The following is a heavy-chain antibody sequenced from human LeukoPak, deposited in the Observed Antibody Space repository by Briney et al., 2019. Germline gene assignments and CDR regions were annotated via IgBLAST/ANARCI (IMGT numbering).Heavy chain of an antibody. CDR2: ISSSSSYI. Sequence: GGSLRLSCAASGFTFSSYSMNWVRQAPGKGLEWVSSISSSSSYIYYADSVKGRFTISRDNAKNSLYLQMSSLRAEDTAVYYCAREGKLEEMATITGAFDIWGQGTMVTVSS. V-gene: IGHV3-21*01. D-gene: IGHD5-24*01. CDR3: AREGKLEEMATITGAFDI. CDR1: GFTFSSYS. J-gene: IGHJ3*02.